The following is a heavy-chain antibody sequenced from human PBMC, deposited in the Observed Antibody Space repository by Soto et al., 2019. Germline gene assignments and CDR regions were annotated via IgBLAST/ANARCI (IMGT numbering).Heavy chain of an antibody. Sequence: QVQLQESGPGLVKPSETLSLTCTVSGDSINSYYWSWIRQPPGKGLEWIGYIYYSGSTNYNPSLRSRVTISRDPSKNQFTLRLSSVTAADTAMYYCAIVPASYDGNWFGPWGQGTLVTVSS. V-gene: IGHV4-59*01. CDR3: AIVPASYDGNWFGP. J-gene: IGHJ5*02. CDR1: GDSINSYY. D-gene: IGHD3-3*01. CDR2: IYYSGST.